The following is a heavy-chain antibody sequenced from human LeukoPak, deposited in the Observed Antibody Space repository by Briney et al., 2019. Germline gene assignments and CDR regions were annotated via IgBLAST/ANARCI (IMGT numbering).Heavy chain of an antibody. CDR3: ARLTGAFWSGYPEYFDY. J-gene: IGHJ4*02. CDR1: GFTFSSYA. D-gene: IGHD3-3*01. CDR2: ISYDGSNK. Sequence: GGSLRLSCAASGFTFSSYAMHWVRQAPGEGLEWVAVISYDGSNKYYADSVKGRFTISRDNAKNSLYLQMNSLRAEDTAVYYCARLTGAFWSGYPEYFDYWGQGTLVTVSS. V-gene: IGHV3-30-3*01.